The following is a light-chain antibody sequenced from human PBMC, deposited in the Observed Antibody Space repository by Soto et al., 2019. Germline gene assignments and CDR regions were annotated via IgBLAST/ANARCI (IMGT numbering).Light chain of an antibody. CDR3: QVWDSRIDHPRV. Sequence: SYELTQPPSVSVAPGQTARITCGGNNIGSNTVHWYQQRPGQAPVLVVYDDSDRPSGIPERFSGSNSGTTATLTISRVEAGDEADYYCQVWDSRIDHPRVFGGGTKLTVL. J-gene: IGLJ2*01. V-gene: IGLV3-21*02. CDR2: DDS. CDR1: NIGSNT.